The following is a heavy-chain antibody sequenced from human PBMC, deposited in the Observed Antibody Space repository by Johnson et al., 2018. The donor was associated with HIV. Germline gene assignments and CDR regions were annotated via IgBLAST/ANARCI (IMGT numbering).Heavy chain of an antibody. CDR2: ISSSGSTI. CDR1: GFTFSDYY. CDR3: AKDFGIVVVKSAFDI. Sequence: QMQLVESGGGVVQPGGSLRLSCAASGFTFSDYYMSWIRQAPGKGLEWVSYISSSGSTIYYADSVKGRFTISRDNAKNSLYLQMNSLRAEDTAVYYCAKDFGIVVVKSAFDIWGQGTMVTVSS. J-gene: IGHJ3*02. D-gene: IGHD3-22*01. V-gene: IGHV3-11*04.